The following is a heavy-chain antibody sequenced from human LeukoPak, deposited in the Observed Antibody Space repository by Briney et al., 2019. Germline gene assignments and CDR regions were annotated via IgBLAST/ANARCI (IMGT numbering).Heavy chain of an antibody. V-gene: IGHV3-7*01. J-gene: IGHJ4*02. CDR1: GFTFSSYW. Sequence: GGSLRLSCAASGFTFSSYWMSWVRQAPGKGLEWVANIKQDGSEKYYVDSVKGRFTISRDNAKNSLYLQMNSLRAEDTAVYYCAKGGFYYDSSGSPYWGQGTLVTVSS. CDR3: AKGGFYYDSSGSPY. CDR2: IKQDGSEK. D-gene: IGHD3-22*01.